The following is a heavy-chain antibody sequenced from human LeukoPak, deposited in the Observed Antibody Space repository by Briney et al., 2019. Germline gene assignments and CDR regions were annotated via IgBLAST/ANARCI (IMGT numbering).Heavy chain of an antibody. J-gene: IGHJ4*02. CDR3: ARSWVAAAGTDY. CDR2: IWYDGSNK. D-gene: IGHD6-13*01. V-gene: IGHV3-33*01. CDR1: GFTFSNYG. Sequence: GRSLRLSCAASGFTFSNYGMHWVRQAPGKGLEWVAVIWYDGSNKYYADSVKGRFTISRDNSKNTLYLQMNSLRAEDTAVYYCARSWVAAAGTDYWGQGTLVTVSS.